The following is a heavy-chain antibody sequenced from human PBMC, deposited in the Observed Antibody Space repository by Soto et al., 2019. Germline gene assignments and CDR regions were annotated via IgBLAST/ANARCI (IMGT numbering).Heavy chain of an antibody. CDR2: IYHSGST. D-gene: IGHD3-3*01. CDR1: GGSISSSNW. J-gene: IGHJ4*02. CDR3: ARESVTSFGGTRTY. Sequence: QVQLQESGPGLVKPSGTLSLTCAVSGGSISSSNWWSWVRQPPGKGLEWIGEIYHSGSTNYNPSLQGRVTIQVDKSRCRFSLKLSSVTAADTAVYHCARESVTSFGGTRTYWGQGTLVTVYS. V-gene: IGHV4-4*02.